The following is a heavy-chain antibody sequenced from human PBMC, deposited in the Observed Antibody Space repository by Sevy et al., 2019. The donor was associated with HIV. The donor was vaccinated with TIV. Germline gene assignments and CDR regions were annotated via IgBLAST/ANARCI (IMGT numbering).Heavy chain of an antibody. V-gene: IGHV3-74*01. CDR3: AREGYYYDFSGYLNY. CDR1: GFTFSKYW. Sequence: GGSLRLFCAASGFTFSKYWMHWVRQAPGKGLVWVSLINNAGSSTSYADSVKGRFTISRDNAKNTLYLQMNSLRAEDTAVYYCAREGYYYDFSGYLNYWGQGTLVTVSS. J-gene: IGHJ4*02. CDR2: INNAGSST. D-gene: IGHD3-22*01.